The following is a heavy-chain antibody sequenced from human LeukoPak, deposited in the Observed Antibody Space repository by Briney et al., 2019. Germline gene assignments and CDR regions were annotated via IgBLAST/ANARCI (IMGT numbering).Heavy chain of an antibody. CDR2: IYYSGST. CDR3: ARDCGSYGRRGWFDP. J-gene: IGHJ5*02. V-gene: IGHV4-31*03. CDR1: GGSISSGGYY. D-gene: IGHD5-18*01. Sequence: PSETLSLTCTVSGGSISSGGYYWSWIRQHQGKGLEWIGYIYYSGSTYYNPSLKSRVTISVDTSKNQFSLKLSSVTAADTAVYYCARDCGSYGRRGWFDPWGQGTLVTVSS.